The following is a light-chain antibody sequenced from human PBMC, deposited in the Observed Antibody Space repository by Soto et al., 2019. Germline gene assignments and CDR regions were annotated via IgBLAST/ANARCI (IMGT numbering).Light chain of an antibody. Sequence: DIQMTQSPSSLSASVGDRVTITCRASQSISSYLNWYQQKPGKAPKFLIYTASNLRSGVPSRFSGSGSGTDFTLNISSLQPEDFATYYCQQSYSAPSTFGPGTKVDIK. J-gene: IGKJ3*01. CDR2: TAS. CDR1: QSISSY. V-gene: IGKV1-39*01. CDR3: QQSYSAPST.